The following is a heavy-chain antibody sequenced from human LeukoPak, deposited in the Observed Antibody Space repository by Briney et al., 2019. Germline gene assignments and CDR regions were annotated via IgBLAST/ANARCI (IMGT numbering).Heavy chain of an antibody. CDR1: GGSISSGGYY. CDR3: ARDYGGNGDDAFDI. D-gene: IGHD4-23*01. J-gene: IGHJ3*02. CDR2: IYYSGST. V-gene: IGHV4-31*03. Sequence: SETLSLTCTVSGGSISSGGYYWSWIRQHPGKGLEWIGYIYYSGSTYYNPSLKSRVTISVDTSKNQFSLKLSSVTAADTAVYYCARDYGGNGDDAFDIWGQGTMVTVSS.